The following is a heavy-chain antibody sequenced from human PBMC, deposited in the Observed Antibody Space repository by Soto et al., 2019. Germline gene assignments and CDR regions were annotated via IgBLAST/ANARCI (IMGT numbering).Heavy chain of an antibody. D-gene: IGHD3-3*01. CDR1: GFTFSRYS. CDR2: ISSGSSTI. J-gene: IGHJ6*03. CDR3: PRSAYMDV. Sequence: EVQLVESGGGLVQPGGSLRLSCAASGFTFSRYSMNWVRQAPGKGLEWVSYISSGSSTIYYADSVKGRFTISRDNAKNALYLQMDSLRAEDTAVYYAPRSAYMDVWGTGTTVTVSS. V-gene: IGHV3-48*01.